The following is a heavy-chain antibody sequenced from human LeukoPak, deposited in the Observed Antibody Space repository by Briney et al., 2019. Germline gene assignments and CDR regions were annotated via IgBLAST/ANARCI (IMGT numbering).Heavy chain of an antibody. CDR1: GFTFSSYA. J-gene: IGHJ4*02. CDR3: ATYDYVWGRYRLAQSDY. CDR2: ISGSGGST. D-gene: IGHD3-16*02. Sequence: GGSLRLSCAASGFTFSSYAMSWVRQAPGKGLEWVSAISGSGGSTYYADSVKGRFVISRDNSKNSLYLQINSLRAEDTAIYYCATYDYVWGRYRLAQSDYWGQGTLVTVSP. V-gene: IGHV3-23*01.